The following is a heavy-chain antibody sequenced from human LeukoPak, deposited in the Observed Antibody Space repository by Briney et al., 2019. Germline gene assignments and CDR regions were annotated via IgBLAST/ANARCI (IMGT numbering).Heavy chain of an antibody. V-gene: IGHV4-61*08. CDR1: GGSISSGDYY. Sequence: PSETLSLTCTVSGGSISSGDYYWSWIRQPPGKGLEWIGYIYYSGNTNYNPSLKSRLTISVDTSKNQFSLKLSSVTAADTAVYYCARVGLGAFDIWGQGTMVTVSS. J-gene: IGHJ3*02. CDR3: ARVGLGAFDI. CDR2: IYYSGNT. D-gene: IGHD3-16*01.